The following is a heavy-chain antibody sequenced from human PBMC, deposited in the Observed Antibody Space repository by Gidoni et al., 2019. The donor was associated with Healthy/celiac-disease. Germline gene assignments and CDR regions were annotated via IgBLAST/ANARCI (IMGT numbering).Heavy chain of an antibody. D-gene: IGHD2-21*01. CDR3: ARDVAGNWFDP. V-gene: IGHV3-30-3*01. CDR2: ISYDGSNK. Sequence: QVQLVASGGGVVQPGRSLRLSCAASGFTFSSYAMHWVRQAPGKGLEWVAVISYDGSNKYYADSVKGRFTISRDNSKNTLYLQMNSLRAEDTAVYYCARDVAGNWFDPWGQGTLVTVSS. J-gene: IGHJ5*02. CDR1: GFTFSSYA.